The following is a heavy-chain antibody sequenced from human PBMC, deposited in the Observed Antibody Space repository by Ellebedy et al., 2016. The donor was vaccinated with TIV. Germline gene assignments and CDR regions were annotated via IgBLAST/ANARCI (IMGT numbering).Heavy chain of an antibody. CDR2: INHSGST. CDR3: ARAPGGSYSRWFDP. D-gene: IGHD3-10*01. Sequence: SETLSPTXALYGASFSGYYWSWIRQPPGKGLEWIGEINHSGSTNYNPSLKSRVTISVDTSKNQFSLKLSSVTAADTAVYYCARAPGGSYSRWFDPWGQGTLVTVSS. CDR1: GASFSGYY. J-gene: IGHJ5*02. V-gene: IGHV4-34*01.